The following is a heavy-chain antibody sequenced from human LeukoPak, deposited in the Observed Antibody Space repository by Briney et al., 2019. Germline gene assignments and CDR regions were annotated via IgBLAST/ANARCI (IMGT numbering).Heavy chain of an antibody. CDR3: ARGITIFGVGRPDRFDY. Sequence: HPGGSLRLSCAASGFTFSSYEMNRVRQAPGKGLEWVSYISSSGSTIYYADSVKGRFTISRDNAKNSLYLQMNSLRAEDTAVYYCARGITIFGVGRPDRFDYWGQGTLVTVSS. CDR1: GFTFSSYE. V-gene: IGHV3-48*03. D-gene: IGHD3-3*01. CDR2: ISSSGSTI. J-gene: IGHJ4*02.